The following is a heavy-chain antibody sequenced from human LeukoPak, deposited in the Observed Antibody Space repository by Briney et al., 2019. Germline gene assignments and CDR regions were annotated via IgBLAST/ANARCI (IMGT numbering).Heavy chain of an antibody. CDR3: AKGGWLVGPGHGDY. Sequence: GGSLRLSCAASGFTFRSYAMNWVSQAPGKGLEWVSGISGSGGSTYYADSMKGRFTISRDNSKNTLYLQMNSLRVEDTAVYYCAKGGWLVGPGHGDYWGQGTLVTVSS. CDR2: ISGSGGST. D-gene: IGHD6-19*01. J-gene: IGHJ4*02. V-gene: IGHV3-23*01. CDR1: GFTFRSYA.